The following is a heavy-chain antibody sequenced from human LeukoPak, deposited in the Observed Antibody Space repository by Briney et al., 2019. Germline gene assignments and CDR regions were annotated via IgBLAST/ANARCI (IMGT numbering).Heavy chain of an antibody. V-gene: IGHV3-11*05. CDR1: GFTFSGYY. D-gene: IGHD6-13*01. CDR3: AREVGGSRAFDV. J-gene: IGHJ3*01. Sequence: RPGGSLRLSCAGSGFTFSGYYMAWIRQAPGKGLQRISYMRRGSDVKTYADSVKGRFTISRDNDKNSLYLQMNSLTAEDTAIYYCAREVGGSRAFDVWGQGTMVTVSS. CDR2: MRRGSDVK.